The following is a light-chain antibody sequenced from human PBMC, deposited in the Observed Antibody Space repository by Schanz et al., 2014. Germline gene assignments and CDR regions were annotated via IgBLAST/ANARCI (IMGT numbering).Light chain of an antibody. Sequence: QSVLTQPPSASGPPGQRVTISCSGSSSNIGSETVHWYQQLPGTAPKLLMYNNNQRPSGVPDRLSGSKSGTSASLAIIGLQAEDEADYYCQSYDNNLRGVFGGGTKLTVL. CDR3: QSYDNNLRGV. CDR1: SSNIGSET. J-gene: IGLJ3*02. CDR2: NNN. V-gene: IGLV1-44*01.